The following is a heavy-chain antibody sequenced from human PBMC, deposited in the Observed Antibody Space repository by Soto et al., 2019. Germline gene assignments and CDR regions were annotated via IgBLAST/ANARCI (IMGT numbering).Heavy chain of an antibody. V-gene: IGHV1-24*01. CDR3: ATGRLEYSSSAGDFDY. CDR1: GYTLTELS. CDR2: FDPEDGET. Sequence: ASVKVSCKVSGYTLTELSMHWVRQAPGKGLEWMGGFDPEDGETIYAQKFQGGVTMTEDTSTDTAYMELSSLRSEDTAVYYCATGRLEYSSSAGDFDYWGQGTLVTVSS. D-gene: IGHD6-6*01. J-gene: IGHJ4*02.